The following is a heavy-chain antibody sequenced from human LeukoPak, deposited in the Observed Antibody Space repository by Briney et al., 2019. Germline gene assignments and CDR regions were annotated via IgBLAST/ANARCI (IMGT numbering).Heavy chain of an antibody. J-gene: IGHJ5*02. CDR1: GYPFTTWE. D-gene: IGHD1-14*01. Sequence: ASVKVSCKTSGYPFTTWEINWVRQAAGQGLEWMGWVHPNGGNTAYSQKFQGRVTMTRDTSISTAYMELSGLTSDDTAVYFCARGPRNDPWGQGTLVTVSS. CDR2: VHPNGGNT. CDR3: ARGPRNDP. V-gene: IGHV1-8*01.